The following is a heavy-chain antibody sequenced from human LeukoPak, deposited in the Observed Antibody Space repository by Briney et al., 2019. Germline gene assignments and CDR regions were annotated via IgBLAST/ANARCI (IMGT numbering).Heavy chain of an antibody. Sequence: PGGSLRLSCAASGFTFSSYAMHWVRQAPGKGLEWVAVISYDGSNKYYADSVKGRFTISRDNAKNSLYLQMNSLRAEDTAVYYCAAELRGFDYWGQGTLVTVSS. J-gene: IGHJ4*02. CDR3: AAELRGFDY. D-gene: IGHD1-7*01. CDR2: ISYDGSNK. V-gene: IGHV3-30*04. CDR1: GFTFSSYA.